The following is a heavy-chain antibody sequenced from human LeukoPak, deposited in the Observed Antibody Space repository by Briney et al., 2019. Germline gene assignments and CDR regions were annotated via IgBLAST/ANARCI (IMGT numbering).Heavy chain of an antibody. CDR3: VRPRSPASNDGGY. V-gene: IGHV3-23*01. CDR1: GFTFSSYA. J-gene: IGHJ4*02. Sequence: GGSLRLSCAASGFTFSSYAMSWVRQAPGKGLGWVSAISGSGGSTYYADSVKGRFTISRDNSKNTLYLQLNSLRAEDTALYYCVRPRSPASNDGGYWGQGTLVTVSS. D-gene: IGHD1-1*01. CDR2: ISGSGGST.